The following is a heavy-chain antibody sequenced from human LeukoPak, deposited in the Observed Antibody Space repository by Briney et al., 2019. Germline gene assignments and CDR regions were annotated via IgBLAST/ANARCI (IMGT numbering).Heavy chain of an antibody. V-gene: IGHV4-39*07. CDR3: ARVFLGYCASTCSALHFDP. J-gene: IGHJ5*02. CDR1: GGSISSSSYY. CDR2: IYYSGST. Sequence: SETLSLTCTVSGGSISSSSYYWGWIRQPPGKGLEWIGSIYYSGSTYYNPSLKSRVTISVDTSKNQFSLKLSSVTAADTAVYYCARVFLGYCASTCSALHFDPWGQGTLVTVSS. D-gene: IGHD2-2*01.